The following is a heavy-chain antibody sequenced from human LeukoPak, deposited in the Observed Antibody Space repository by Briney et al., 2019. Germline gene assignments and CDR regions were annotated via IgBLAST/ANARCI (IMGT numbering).Heavy chain of an antibody. J-gene: IGHJ4*02. CDR1: GFTFNNYA. Sequence: GGSLRLSCAASGFTFNNYAMSWVRQAPGKGLEWVSVIYSGGNTYYADSVKGRFTISRDNSKNTLYLQMNSLRAEDTAVYYCASRLGSSWGGFDYWGQGTLVTVSS. CDR3: ASRLGSSWGGFDY. D-gene: IGHD6-13*01. CDR2: IYSGGNT. V-gene: IGHV3-66*02.